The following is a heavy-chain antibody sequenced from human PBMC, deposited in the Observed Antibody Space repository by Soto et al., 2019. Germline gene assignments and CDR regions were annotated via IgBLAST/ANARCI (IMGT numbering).Heavy chain of an antibody. D-gene: IGHD3-22*01. Sequence: REDLRLCNGGSGVTLRPGCKIWVRHAPGKGLEWVSVIYSGGSTYYADSVKGRFTISRDNSKNTLYLQMNSLRAEDTSVYYCGKESTSYYDSTVDYWGHGT. V-gene: IGHV3-66*01. CDR1: GVTLRPGC. J-gene: IGHJ4*01. CDR2: IYSGGST. CDR3: GKESTSYYDSTVDY.